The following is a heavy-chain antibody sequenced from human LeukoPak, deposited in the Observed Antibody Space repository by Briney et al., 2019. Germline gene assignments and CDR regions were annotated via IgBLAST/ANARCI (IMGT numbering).Heavy chain of an antibody. CDR1: GYSFTNYW. D-gene: IGHD2-15*01. J-gene: IGHJ4*02. V-gene: IGHV5-51*01. CDR3: ALNPRGYCSGGRCYIGY. CDR2: IYPGDSDT. Sequence: GESLKISCKGSGYSFTNYWIGWVRQMPGKGLEWMGIIYPGDSDTRYSPSFQGQVPISADKSISTAYLQWSSLKASDTAMYFCALNPRGYCSGGRCYIGYWGQGTLVTVSS.